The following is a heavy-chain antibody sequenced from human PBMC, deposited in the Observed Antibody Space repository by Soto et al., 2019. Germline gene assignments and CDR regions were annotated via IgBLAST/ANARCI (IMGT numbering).Heavy chain of an antibody. J-gene: IGHJ4*02. V-gene: IGHV4-31*03. CDR1: GGSMKNAVYY. CDR2: IYYSGST. CDR3: ARDRGGSSGWYWSH. D-gene: IGHD6-19*01. Sequence: GPGAASETLSLTCSVSGGSMKNAVYYWSWIRQHPVRGLGWIGYIYYSGSTSYNPSLKSRDTISLDTYKNQFSLKLSSLTAADTALYYCARDRGGSSGWYWSHWGQGISVTVSS.